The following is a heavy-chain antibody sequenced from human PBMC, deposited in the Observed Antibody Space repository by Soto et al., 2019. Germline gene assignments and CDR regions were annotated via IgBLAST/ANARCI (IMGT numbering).Heavy chain of an antibody. Sequence: GESLKISCKGSGYSFTSYWIGWMRQMPGKGLEWMGIIYPGDSDTRYSPSFQGQVTISADKSISTAYLQWSSLKASDTAMYYCARLRYSSSWYGSRYYGMDVWGQGTTVTVSS. CDR3: ARLRYSSSWYGSRYYGMDV. J-gene: IGHJ6*02. CDR1: GYSFTSYW. D-gene: IGHD6-13*01. CDR2: IYPGDSDT. V-gene: IGHV5-51*01.